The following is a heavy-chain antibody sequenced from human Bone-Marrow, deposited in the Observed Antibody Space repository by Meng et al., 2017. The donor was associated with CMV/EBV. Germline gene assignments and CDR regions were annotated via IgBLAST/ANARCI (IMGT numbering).Heavy chain of an antibody. D-gene: IGHD3-3*01. CDR1: GGSISSSSYY. CDR2: IYYSGST. V-gene: IGHV4-39*07. J-gene: IGHJ4*01. CDR3: ARVRSDYDFWSGYYSVLWYFDY. Sequence: SETLSLTCTVSGGSISSSSYYWGWIRQPPGKGLEWIGSIYYSGSTYYNPSLKSRVTISVDTSKNQFSLKLSSVTAADTAVYYCARVRSDYDFWSGYYSVLWYFDYWGHGTLVTVSS.